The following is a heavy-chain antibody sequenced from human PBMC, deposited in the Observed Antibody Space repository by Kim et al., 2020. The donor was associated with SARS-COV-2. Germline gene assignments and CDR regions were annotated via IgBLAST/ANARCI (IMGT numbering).Heavy chain of an antibody. Sequence: GGSLRLSCAASGFAFSSYAMSWVRQAPGKGLEWVSAISGSGGRTYYADSVKGRFTISRDNSKNTLYLQMNSLRAEDTAVYYCAKGLFLATDYYYGMDVWGQGTTVTVSS. CDR1: GFAFSSYA. D-gene: IGHD2-21*01. V-gene: IGHV3-23*01. J-gene: IGHJ6*02. CDR2: ISGSGGRT. CDR3: AKGLFLATDYYYGMDV.